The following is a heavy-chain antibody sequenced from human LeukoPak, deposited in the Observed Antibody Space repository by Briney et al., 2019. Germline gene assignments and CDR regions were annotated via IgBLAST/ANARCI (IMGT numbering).Heavy chain of an antibody. CDR3: ARTLGRSDYGGKGPDY. CDR1: GGSISSGGYY. CDR2: IYYSGST. V-gene: IGHV4-31*03. D-gene: IGHD4-23*01. Sequence: SQTLSLTCTVPGGSISSGGYYWSWIRQHPGKGLEWIGYIYYSGSTYYNPSLKSRVTISVDTSKNQFSLKLSSVTAADTAVYYCARTLGRSDYGGKGPDYWSQGTLVTVSS. J-gene: IGHJ4*02.